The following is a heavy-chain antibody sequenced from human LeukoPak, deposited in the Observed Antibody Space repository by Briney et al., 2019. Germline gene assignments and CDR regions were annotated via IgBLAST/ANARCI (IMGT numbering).Heavy chain of an antibody. V-gene: IGHV1-8*03. Sequence: GASVKVSCKASGGTFSSYAINWVRQATGQGLEWMGWMNPNSGNTGYAQKFQGRVTITRNTSISTAYMELSSLRSEDTAVYYCARGKYDFWSGYYQSDFDYWGQGTLVTVSS. CDR2: MNPNSGNT. J-gene: IGHJ4*02. D-gene: IGHD3-3*01. CDR3: ARGKYDFWSGYYQSDFDY. CDR1: GGTFSSYA.